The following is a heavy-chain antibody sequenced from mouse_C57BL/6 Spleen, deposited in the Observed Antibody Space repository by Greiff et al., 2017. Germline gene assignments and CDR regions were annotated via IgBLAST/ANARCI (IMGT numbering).Heavy chain of an antibody. CDR2: IYWDDDK. CDR3: ARRGSYYYGSSYVGYCDV. Sequence: QVTLKVSGPGILQSSQTLSLTCSFSGFSLSTSGMGVSWIRQPSGKGLEWLAHIYWDDDKRYNPSLKSRLTISKDTSRNQVFLKITSVDTADTATYICARRGSYYYGSSYVGYCDVWGTGTTVTGSS. D-gene: IGHD1-1*01. CDR1: GFSLSTSGMG. V-gene: IGHV8-12*01. J-gene: IGHJ1*03.